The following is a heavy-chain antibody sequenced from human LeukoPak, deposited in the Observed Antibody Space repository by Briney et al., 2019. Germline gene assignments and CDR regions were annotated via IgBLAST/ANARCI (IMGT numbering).Heavy chain of an antibody. D-gene: IGHD4-17*01. CDR3: AKEIWPTVTTPGHTHFDX. Sequence: GGSLRLSCAASGFTFSSYGMHWVRQAPGKGLEWVAFIRYDGSNKYYADSVKGRFTISRDNSKNTLCLQMNSLRAEDTAVYYCAKEIWPTVTTPGHTHFDXWGQGTLVTVXX. CDR1: GFTFSSYG. CDR2: IRYDGSNK. J-gene: IGHJ4*02. V-gene: IGHV3-30*02.